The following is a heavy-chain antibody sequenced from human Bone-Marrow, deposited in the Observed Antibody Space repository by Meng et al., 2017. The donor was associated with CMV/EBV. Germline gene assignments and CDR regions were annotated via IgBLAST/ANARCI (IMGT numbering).Heavy chain of an antibody. CDR2: IYYSGST. D-gene: IGHD3-22*01. Sequence: QGPAQGSGPGLVKPSQPLSLTCTVSCGSISSGDYYWSWIRQPPGKGLEWIGYIYYSGSTYYNPSLKSRVTISVDTSKNQFSLKLSSVTAADTAVYYCARDMGSSGYYGNNWFDPWGQGTLVTVSS. V-gene: IGHV4-30-4*08. CDR1: CGSISSGDYY. J-gene: IGHJ5*02. CDR3: ARDMGSSGYYGNNWFDP.